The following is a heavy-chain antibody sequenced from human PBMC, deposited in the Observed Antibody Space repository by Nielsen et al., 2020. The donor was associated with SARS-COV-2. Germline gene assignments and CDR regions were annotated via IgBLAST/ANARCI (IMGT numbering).Heavy chain of an antibody. D-gene: IGHD2-2*02. Sequence: GGSLRLSFAASGFTLSTYGMPWVRQAPGKGLEWVPFISYDGSNKYYADSVKGRFTISRDNSKNTLYLQMNSLRAEDTAVYYCAKSKAYLYYFDYWGQGTLVTVSS. CDR1: GFTLSTYG. CDR3: AKSKAYLYYFDY. CDR2: ISYDGSNK. J-gene: IGHJ4*02. V-gene: IGHV3-30*18.